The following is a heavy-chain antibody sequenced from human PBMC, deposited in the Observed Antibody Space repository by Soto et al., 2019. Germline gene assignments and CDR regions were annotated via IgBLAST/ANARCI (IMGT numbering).Heavy chain of an antibody. J-gene: IGHJ5*02. CDR1: GYTFTNYG. D-gene: IGHD6-19*01. CDR2: IRGDTSET. CDR3: ARFKGSSGWCGWFDP. V-gene: IGHV1-18*04. Sequence: QVQLVQSGADVKTPGGSVKVSCWASGYTFTNYGIIWVRQAPGQGLECLGWIRGDTSETRSAQSLQVRVTMTIDTSTNTACMVMRRVRSYDTAVYYSARFKGSSGWCGWFDPWGQGTPVIVSS.